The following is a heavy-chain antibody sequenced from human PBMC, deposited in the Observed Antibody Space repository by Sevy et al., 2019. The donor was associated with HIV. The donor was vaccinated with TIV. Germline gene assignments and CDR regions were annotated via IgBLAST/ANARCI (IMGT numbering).Heavy chain of an antibody. Sequence: ASVKVSCKASGYLFTGYYVHWVRQAPGQGLEWMGWINPNDGGTNYAQKFQGRVTMTTDTSISTAYMGLNRLTSDDTAMFYCSRSVYGSGTYLNDYWGQGTLITVSS. CDR1: GYLFTGYY. D-gene: IGHD3-10*01. CDR3: SRSVYGSGTYLNDY. CDR2: INPNDGGT. V-gene: IGHV1-2*02. J-gene: IGHJ4*02.